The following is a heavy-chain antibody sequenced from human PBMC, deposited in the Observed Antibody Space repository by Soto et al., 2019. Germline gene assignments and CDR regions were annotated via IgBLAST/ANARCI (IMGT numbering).Heavy chain of an antibody. CDR3: ARDRRDSSSWYGFYYYGMDV. V-gene: IGHV1-69*13. D-gene: IGHD6-13*01. CDR2: IIPILGTA. Sequence: SVKVSCKASGGTFSSYAISWVRQAPGQGLEWMGGIIPILGTANYAQKFQGRVTITADESTSTAYMELSSLRSEDTAVYYCARDRRDSSSWYGFYYYGMDVWGQGTTVTVSS. CDR1: GGTFSSYA. J-gene: IGHJ6*02.